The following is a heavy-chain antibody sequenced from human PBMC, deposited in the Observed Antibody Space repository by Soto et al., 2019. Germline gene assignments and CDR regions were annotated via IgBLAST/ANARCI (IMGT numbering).Heavy chain of an antibody. J-gene: IGHJ4*02. CDR3: ARSVNMGTYGGYPPGGGY. CDR1: GFTFSSYA. V-gene: IGHV3-30-3*01. D-gene: IGHD5-12*01. Sequence: GGSLRLSCAASGFTFSSYAMHWVRQAPGKGLEWVAVISYDGSNKYYADSVKGRFTISRDNSKNTLYLQMNSLRAEDTAVYYCARSVNMGTYGGYPPGGGYWGQGTLVTVSS. CDR2: ISYDGSNK.